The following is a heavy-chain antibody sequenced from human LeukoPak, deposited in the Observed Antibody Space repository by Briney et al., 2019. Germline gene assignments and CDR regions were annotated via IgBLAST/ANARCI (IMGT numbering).Heavy chain of an antibody. V-gene: IGHV4-61*02. Sequence: SQTLPLTCTVSGGSISSGSYYWSWIRQPAGKGLEWIGRIYTSGSTNYNPSLKSRVTISVDTSKNQFSLKLSSVTAADTAVYYCARSRYSSGSVDYWGQGTLVTVSS. CDR3: ARSRYSSGSVDY. D-gene: IGHD6-19*01. CDR2: IYTSGST. CDR1: GGSISSGSYY. J-gene: IGHJ4*02.